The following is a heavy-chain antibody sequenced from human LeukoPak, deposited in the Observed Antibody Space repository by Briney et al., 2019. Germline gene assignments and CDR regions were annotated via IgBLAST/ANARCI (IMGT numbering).Heavy chain of an antibody. CDR3: ARGALDRRGQQWLVLDYYYGMDV. D-gene: IGHD6-19*01. Sequence: GGSLRLSCAASGFNVNNNYMSWVRQAPGKGLEWVSIIYGGGATYYADSVKGRFSISRDNSNNTLYLQMNSLRAEDTAVYYCARGALDRRGQQWLVLDYYYGMDVWGQGTTVTVSS. V-gene: IGHV3-53*01. CDR2: IYGGGAT. CDR1: GFNVNNNY. J-gene: IGHJ6*02.